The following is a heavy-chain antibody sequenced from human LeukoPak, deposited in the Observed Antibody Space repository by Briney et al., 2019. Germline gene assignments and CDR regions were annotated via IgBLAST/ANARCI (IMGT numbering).Heavy chain of an antibody. CDR3: ACPYYDILTGYYREVDY. V-gene: IGHV4-34*01. CDR2: INHSGST. Sequence: SETLSLTCAVYGGSFSGYYWSWIRQPPGKGLEWIGEINHSGSTNYNPSLKSRVTISVDTSKNQFSLKLSSVTAADTAVYYCACPYYDILTGYYREVDYWGQGTLVTVSS. CDR1: GGSFSGYY. J-gene: IGHJ4*02. D-gene: IGHD3-9*01.